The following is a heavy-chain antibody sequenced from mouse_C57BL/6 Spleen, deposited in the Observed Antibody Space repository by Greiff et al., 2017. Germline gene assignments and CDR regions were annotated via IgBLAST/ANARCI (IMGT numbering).Heavy chain of an antibody. CDR1: GYTFTDYY. D-gene: IGHD1-1*01. Sequence: VQLQQSGPELVKPGASVKISCKASGYTFTDYYMNWVKQSHGKSLEWIGDINPNNGGTSYNQKFKGKATLTVDKSSSTAYMELRSLTSEDSAVYYCASGPDYYGSSYYAMDYWGQGTSVTVAS. CDR2: INPNNGGT. V-gene: IGHV1-26*01. CDR3: ASGPDYYGSSYYAMDY. J-gene: IGHJ4*01.